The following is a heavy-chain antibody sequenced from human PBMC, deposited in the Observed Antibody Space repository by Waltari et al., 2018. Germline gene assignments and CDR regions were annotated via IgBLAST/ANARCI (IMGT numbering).Heavy chain of an antibody. CDR1: GGSFSGYY. CDR3: ARRQWLHFDY. CDR2: IYYSGST. D-gene: IGHD5-12*01. V-gene: IGHV4-34*01. J-gene: IGHJ4*02. Sequence: QVQLQQWGAGLLKPSETLSLTCAVYGGSFSGYYWSWIRQPPGKGLEWIGSIYYSGSTYYNPSLKSRVTISVDTSKNQFSLKLSSVTAADTAVYYCARRQWLHFDYWGQGTLVTVSS.